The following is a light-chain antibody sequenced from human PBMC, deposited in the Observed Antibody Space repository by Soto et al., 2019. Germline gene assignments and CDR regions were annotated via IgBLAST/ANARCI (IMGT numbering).Light chain of an antibody. V-gene: IGKV3-15*01. J-gene: IGKJ5*01. CDR1: QSVSSSN. Sequence: EIVLTQSPGTLSLSPGERATLSCRASQSVSSSNLAWYQQKPGQAPRLLIYGASTRATGIPARFSGSGSGTEFTLTISSLQSEDFALYYCQQYNNWPITFGQGTRLEIK. CDR3: QQYNNWPIT. CDR2: GAS.